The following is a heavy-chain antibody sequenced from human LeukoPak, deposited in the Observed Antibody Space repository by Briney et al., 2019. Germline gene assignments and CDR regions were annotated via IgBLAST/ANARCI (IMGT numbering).Heavy chain of an antibody. Sequence: GGSLRLSCAASGFPFSSHGMSWVRQAPGKGPEWVSSISSGSDYTFYADSVRGRFTIFRDNSKNTMYLQMNSLGVGDTAVYYCAKIGVIGHWYYDLWGRGTLVTVSS. V-gene: IGHV3-23*01. CDR1: GFPFSSHG. D-gene: IGHD3/OR15-3a*01. CDR2: ISSGSDYT. J-gene: IGHJ2*01. CDR3: AKIGVIGHWYYDL.